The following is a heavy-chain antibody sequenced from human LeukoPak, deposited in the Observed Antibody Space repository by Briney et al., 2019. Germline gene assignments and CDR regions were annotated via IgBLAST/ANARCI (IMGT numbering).Heavy chain of an antibody. D-gene: IGHD5-12*01. CDR1: GFTFSSYG. Sequence: GGSLRLSCAASGFTFSSYGMHWVRQAPGKGLEGVAYIQYDGSNEQYADSVKGRFSISRDSSKNILYLQMNSLRAEDTAVYYCARRGSGYDFHVDFWGQGNRAYVSS. CDR3: ARRGSGYDFHVDF. J-gene: IGHJ4*02. V-gene: IGHV3-30*19. CDR2: IQYDGSNE.